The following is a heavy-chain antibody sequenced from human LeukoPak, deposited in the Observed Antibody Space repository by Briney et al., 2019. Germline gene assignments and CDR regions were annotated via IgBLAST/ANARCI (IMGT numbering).Heavy chain of an antibody. CDR1: GGTFSSYA. V-gene: IGHV1-69*05. D-gene: IGHD1-26*01. J-gene: IGHJ4*02. CDR2: IIPIFGTA. Sequence: SVKVSCKASGGTFSSYAISWVRQAPGQGLEWMGRIIPIFGTANYAQKFQGRVTITTDESTSTAYMELSSLRSEDTAVYYCAREGSGRQGTRGSSYYFDYWGQGTLVTVSS. CDR3: AREGSGRQGTRGSSYYFDY.